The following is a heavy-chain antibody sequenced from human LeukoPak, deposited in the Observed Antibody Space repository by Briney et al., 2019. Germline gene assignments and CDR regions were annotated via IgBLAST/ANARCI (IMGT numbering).Heavy chain of an antibody. CDR3: ARGRANGVYYYYYGMDV. D-gene: IGHD2-8*01. J-gene: IGHJ6*02. V-gene: IGHV4-59*01. CDR2: IYHSGST. Sequence: SETLSLTCTVSGGSISTYYWNWIRQPPGKGLEWIGYIYHSGSTNYNPSLQSRVTISVDTSKNQFSLNLNSVTAADTVVYYCARGRANGVYYYYYGMDVWGQGTTVTVSS. CDR1: GGSISTYY.